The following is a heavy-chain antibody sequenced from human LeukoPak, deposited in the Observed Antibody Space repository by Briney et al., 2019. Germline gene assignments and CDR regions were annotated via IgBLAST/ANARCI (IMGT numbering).Heavy chain of an antibody. D-gene: IGHD3-10*01. CDR1: GYTFTSYD. CDR3: ARFDYYGSGSYYWFDP. J-gene: IGHJ5*02. Sequence: ASAKVSCKASGYTFTSYDINWVRQATGQGLEWMGWMNPNSGNTGYAQKFQGRVTMTRNTSISTAYMELSSLRSEDTAVYYCARFDYYGSGSYYWFDPWGQGTLVTVSS. CDR2: MNPNSGNT. V-gene: IGHV1-8*01.